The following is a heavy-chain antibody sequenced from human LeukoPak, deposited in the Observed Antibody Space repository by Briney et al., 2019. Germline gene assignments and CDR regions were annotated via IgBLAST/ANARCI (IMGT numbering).Heavy chain of an antibody. D-gene: IGHD1-26*01. J-gene: IGHJ4*02. Sequence: GGSLRLSCAASGFTFSMYGMSWVRQAPGKGLEWVANIKEDGSEKYYMDSVKGRFTISRDNAKNSLYLQMSSLGAEDTAVYYCARDKRVGPTLFDYWGQGTVVTVSS. V-gene: IGHV3-7*01. CDR1: GFTFSMYG. CDR3: ARDKRVGPTLFDY. CDR2: IKEDGSEK.